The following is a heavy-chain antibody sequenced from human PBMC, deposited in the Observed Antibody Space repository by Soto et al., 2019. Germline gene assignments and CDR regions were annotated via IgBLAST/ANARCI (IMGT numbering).Heavy chain of an antibody. V-gene: IGHV3-74*03. J-gene: IGHJ4*02. CDR2: IKNDGTGT. D-gene: IGHD2-2*01. Sequence: GGSLRLSCAASGFMFSDYWMHWVRQAPGKGLDWVSRIKNDGTGTMYPDSVKGRLSISRDNAKNTLYLQMNSLRVEDTAVYYCAKLAPAIVLVPAAAVIGYWGQGTLVTVSS. CDR3: AKLAPAIVLVPAAAVIGY. CDR1: GFMFSDYW.